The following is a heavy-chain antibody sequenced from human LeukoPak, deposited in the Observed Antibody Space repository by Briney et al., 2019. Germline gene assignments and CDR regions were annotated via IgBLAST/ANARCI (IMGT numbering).Heavy chain of an antibody. CDR3: ARDSGWYREGVTAY. Sequence: KAGGSLRLSCAASGFTFSSYSVSWVRQAPGKGLEWVSSISSSSSYIYYADSVKGRFTISRDNAKNSLYLQMNSLRAEDTAVYYCARDSGWYREGVTAYWGQGTLVTVSS. D-gene: IGHD6-19*01. CDR2: ISSSSSYI. V-gene: IGHV3-21*01. CDR1: GFTFSSYS. J-gene: IGHJ4*02.